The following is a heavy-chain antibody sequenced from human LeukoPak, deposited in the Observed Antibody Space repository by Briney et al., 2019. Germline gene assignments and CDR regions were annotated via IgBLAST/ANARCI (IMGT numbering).Heavy chain of an antibody. Sequence: ASETLSLTCTVSGGSISSSSYYWGWIRQPPGKGLEWIGSIYYSGSTYYNPSLKSRVTISVDTSKNQFSLKLSSVTAADTAVYYCARLGYSGYEFGWFDPWGQGTLVTVSS. J-gene: IGHJ5*02. D-gene: IGHD5-12*01. CDR3: ARLGYSGYEFGWFDP. CDR2: IYYSGST. CDR1: GGSISSSSYY. V-gene: IGHV4-39*01.